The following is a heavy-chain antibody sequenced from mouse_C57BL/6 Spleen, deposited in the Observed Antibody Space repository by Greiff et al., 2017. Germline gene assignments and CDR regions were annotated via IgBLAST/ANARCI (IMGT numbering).Heavy chain of an antibody. CDR1: GYTFTSYG. CDR3: ARSLWVTTTWRYFDV. V-gene: IGHV1-81*01. CDR2: IYPRSGNT. J-gene: IGHJ1*03. Sequence: LVESGAELARPGASVKLSCKASGYTFTSYGISWVKQRTGQGLEWIGEIYPRSGNTYYNEKFKGKATLTADKSSSTAYMELRSLTSEDSAVYFGARSLWVTTTWRYFDVWGTGTTVTVSS. D-gene: IGHD2-3*01.